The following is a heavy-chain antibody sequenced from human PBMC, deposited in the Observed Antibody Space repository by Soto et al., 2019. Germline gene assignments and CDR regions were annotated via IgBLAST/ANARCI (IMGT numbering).Heavy chain of an antibody. V-gene: IGHV1-18*01. CDR2: ISAYNGNT. J-gene: IGHJ6*02. D-gene: IGHD2-21*01. Sequence: PGQGLEWMGWISAYNGNTNYAQKLQGRVTITADESTSTAYMELSSLRSEDTAVYYCARGRKGDLHYYYGMDVWGQGTTVTVSS. CDR3: ARGRKGDLHYYYGMDV.